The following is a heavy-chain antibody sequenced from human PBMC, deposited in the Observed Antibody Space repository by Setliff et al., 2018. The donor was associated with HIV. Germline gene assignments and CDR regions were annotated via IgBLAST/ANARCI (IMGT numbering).Heavy chain of an antibody. CDR1: GGSISSGGFY. CDR3: AGGRGSSSSWPIDY. V-gene: IGHV4-31*03. Sequence: PSETLSLTCTVTGGSISSGGFYWTWSRQHPGKGLEWNGYIYNTGSTYHSPPLESRFTISIDTSKNQFSLKLSSVTAADTAVYFCAGGRGSSSSWPIDYWGQGTLVTVSS. CDR2: IYNTGST. D-gene: IGHD6-13*01. J-gene: IGHJ4*02.